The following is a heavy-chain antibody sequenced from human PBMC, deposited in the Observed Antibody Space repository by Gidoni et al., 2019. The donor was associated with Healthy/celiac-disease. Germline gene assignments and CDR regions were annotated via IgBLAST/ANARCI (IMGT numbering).Heavy chain of an antibody. Sequence: QVQLVESGGGVVQPGRSLRLSCAASGCTFSSYGMPWVRQAPGKGLEWVAVISYDGSNKYYADSVKGRFTISRDNSKNTLYLQMNSLRAEDTAVYYCAKGEPGYCTNGVCSYPDYWGQGTLVTVSS. D-gene: IGHD2-8*01. CDR1: GCTFSSYG. J-gene: IGHJ4*02. CDR2: ISYDGSNK. V-gene: IGHV3-30*18. CDR3: AKGEPGYCTNGVCSYPDY.